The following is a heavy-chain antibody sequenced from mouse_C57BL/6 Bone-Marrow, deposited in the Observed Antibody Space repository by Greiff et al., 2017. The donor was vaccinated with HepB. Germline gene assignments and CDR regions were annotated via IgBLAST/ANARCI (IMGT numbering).Heavy chain of an antibody. Sequence: QVHVKQSGAELARPGASVKMSCKASGYTFTSYTMHWVKQRPGQGLEWIGYINPSSGYTKYNQKFKDKATLTADKSSSTAYMQLSSLTSEDSAVYYCARERWFYAMDYWGQGTSVTVSS. CDR3: ARERWFYAMDY. J-gene: IGHJ4*01. CDR1: GYTFTSYT. V-gene: IGHV1-4*01. D-gene: IGHD2-2*01. CDR2: INPSSGYT.